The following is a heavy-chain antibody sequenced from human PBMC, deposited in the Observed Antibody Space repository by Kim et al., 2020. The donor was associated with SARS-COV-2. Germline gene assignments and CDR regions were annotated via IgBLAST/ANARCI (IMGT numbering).Heavy chain of an antibody. V-gene: IGHV3-7*03. J-gene: IGHJ1*01. CDR2: IKPDGSET. CDR1: GFTVNNFW. CDR3: VRGRVASEH. Sequence: GGSLRLSCAGSGFTVNNFWMSWVRQAPGKGLGWVAAIKPDGSETYYVDFVKGRFTISRDNAKNSLFLQMNSLRAEDTALYYCVRGRVASEHWGQGALVTVSS. D-gene: IGHD5-12*01.